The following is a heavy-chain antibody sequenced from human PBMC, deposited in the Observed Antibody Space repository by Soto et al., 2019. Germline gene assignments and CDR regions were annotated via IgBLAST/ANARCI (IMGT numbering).Heavy chain of an antibody. J-gene: IGHJ4*02. D-gene: IGHD3-10*02. CDR1: GYSFTSNW. Sequence: GESLKISCQGSGYSFTSNWIGWVRQMPGKGLERMGIINPADSDIKYSPSFQGQVTISADKSIGTAYLQWSSLKASDTAMYYCARHQRDDVSRKIDCWGQGTLVTVSS. V-gene: IGHV5-51*01. CDR3: ARHQRDDVSRKIDC. CDR2: INPADSDI.